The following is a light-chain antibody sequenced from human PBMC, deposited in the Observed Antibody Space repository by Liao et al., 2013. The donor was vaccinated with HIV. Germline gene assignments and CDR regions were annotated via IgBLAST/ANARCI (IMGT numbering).Light chain of an antibody. Sequence: SYELTQPPSVSVSPGQTARITCSGDALPKQYAYWYQQKPGQAPVLVIYFDSDRPSGIPERFSGSISGNTATLTISGTQAMDEAAYFCQAWDSSADVVFGGGTKLTVL. CDR1: ALPKQY. J-gene: IGLJ2*01. CDR3: QAWDSSADVV. V-gene: IGLV3-1*01. CDR2: FDS.